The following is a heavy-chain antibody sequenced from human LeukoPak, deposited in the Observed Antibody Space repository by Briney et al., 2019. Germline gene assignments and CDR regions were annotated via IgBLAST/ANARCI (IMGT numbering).Heavy chain of an antibody. Sequence: ASVKVSCKASGYTSTSYGINWVRQAPGQGPEWVGWISGHNANTNYGRKFQGRVTMTTDTSTSTAYMELRSLTFDDTAIYYCARTSYRSTWHSDYWGQGTLVAVSS. J-gene: IGHJ4*02. CDR1: GYTSTSYG. CDR2: ISGHNANT. D-gene: IGHD2-2*01. CDR3: ARTSYRSTWHSDY. V-gene: IGHV1-18*01.